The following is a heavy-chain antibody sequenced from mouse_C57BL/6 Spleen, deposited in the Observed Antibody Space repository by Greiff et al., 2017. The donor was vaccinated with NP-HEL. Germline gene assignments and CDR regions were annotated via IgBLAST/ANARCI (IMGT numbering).Heavy chain of an antibody. CDR3: ARRSGYGYFDY. J-gene: IGHJ2*01. CDR1: GYTFTSYW. D-gene: IGHD3-2*02. CDR2: IDPSDSET. Sequence: VQLQQPGAELVRPGSSVKLSCKASGYTFTSYWMHWVKQRPIQGLEWIGNIDPSDSETHYNQKFKDKATLTVDKSSSTAYMQLSSLTSEDSAVYYCARRSGYGYFDYWGQGTTLTVSS. V-gene: IGHV1-52*01.